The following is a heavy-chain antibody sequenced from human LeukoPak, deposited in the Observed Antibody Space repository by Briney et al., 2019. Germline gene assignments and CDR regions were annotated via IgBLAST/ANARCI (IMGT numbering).Heavy chain of an antibody. CDR1: GFTISSHG. J-gene: IGHJ5*02. D-gene: IGHD6-19*01. CDR2: IAYHGNTE. Sequence: GGSLRLSCAVSGFTISSHGMHWVRQAPGKRPEWVAMIAYHGNTEYYGDSVKGRFTISRDNSKNTLYLQMDSLRAEDTAVYHCAKDWGSGGWYNYFDPWGQGTLVTVSS. V-gene: IGHV3-30*18. CDR3: AKDWGSGGWYNYFDP.